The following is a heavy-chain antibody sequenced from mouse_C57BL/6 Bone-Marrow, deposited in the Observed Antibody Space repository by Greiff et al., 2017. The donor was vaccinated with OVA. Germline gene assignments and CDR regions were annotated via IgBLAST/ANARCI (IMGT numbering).Heavy chain of an antibody. D-gene: IGHD4-1*02. CDR3: ARYGDQLGPSFDY. CDR2: IDPSDSYT. CDR1: GYTFTSYW. Sequence: QVQLQQPGAELVMPGASVKLSCKASGYTFTSYWMHWVKQRPGQGLEWIGEIDPSDSYTNYNQKFKGKSTLTVDKSSSTAYMQLSSLTSEDSAVYYCARYGDQLGPSFDYWGQGTTLTVSS. V-gene: IGHV1-69*01. J-gene: IGHJ2*01.